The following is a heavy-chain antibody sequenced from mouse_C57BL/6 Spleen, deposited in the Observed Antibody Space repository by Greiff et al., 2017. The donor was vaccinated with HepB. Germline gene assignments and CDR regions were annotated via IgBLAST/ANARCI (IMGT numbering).Heavy chain of an antibody. CDR3: ARNPSYDGYYNFDY. Sequence: QVQLKQSGAELVMPGASVKLSCKASGYTFTSYWMHWVKQRPGQGLEWIGEIDPSDSYTNYNQKFKGKSTLTVDKSSSTAYMQLSSLTSEDSAVYYCARNPSYDGYYNFDYWGQGTTLTVSS. J-gene: IGHJ2*01. CDR2: IDPSDSYT. V-gene: IGHV1-69*01. CDR1: GYTFTSYW. D-gene: IGHD2-3*01.